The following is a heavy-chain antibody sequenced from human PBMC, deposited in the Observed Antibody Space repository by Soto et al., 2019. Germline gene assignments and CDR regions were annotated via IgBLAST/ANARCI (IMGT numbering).Heavy chain of an antibody. V-gene: IGHV3-53*01. CDR1: GFTVTNKY. CDR2: IYSGGST. CDR3: AGVDYGDYGWYFDL. D-gene: IGHD4-17*01. Sequence: EVQLVESGGGLIQPGGSLRLSCAASGFTVTNKYMTWVRQAPGKGLEWVSVIYSGGSTSYADSVKGRFTISRDNSKNILERQMNSLRAEDTAVYYCAGVDYGDYGWYFDLWGRGTLVTVSS. J-gene: IGHJ2*01.